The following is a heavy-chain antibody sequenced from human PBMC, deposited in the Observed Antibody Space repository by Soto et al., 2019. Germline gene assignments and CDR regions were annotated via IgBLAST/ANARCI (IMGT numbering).Heavy chain of an antibody. D-gene: IGHD4-17*01. Sequence: GGSLRLSCAASGFTFSTYAMSWVRQAPGKGLEWVSAISGSGDSTYSADSVRGRFTISRDNSINTLYLQMNNLGYEDTAVYYCARPRGYGVFDAYDIWGQGTMVTVSS. V-gene: IGHV3-23*01. CDR2: ISGSGDST. CDR1: GFTFSTYA. CDR3: ARPRGYGVFDAYDI. J-gene: IGHJ3*02.